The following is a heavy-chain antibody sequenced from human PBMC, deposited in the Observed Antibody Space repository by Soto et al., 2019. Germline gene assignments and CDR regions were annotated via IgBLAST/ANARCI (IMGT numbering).Heavy chain of an antibody. CDR1: GGSLGSYY. CDR3: ARDFGFGDYALG. Sequence: SETLSLTCTVSGGSLGSYYWSWIRQPPGKGLEWIGYIYYSGSTNYNPSLKSRVTISVDTSKNQFSLKLSSVTAADTAVYYCARDFGFGDYALGWGQGTLVTVSS. D-gene: IGHD4-17*01. CDR2: IYYSGST. J-gene: IGHJ4*02. V-gene: IGHV4-59*01.